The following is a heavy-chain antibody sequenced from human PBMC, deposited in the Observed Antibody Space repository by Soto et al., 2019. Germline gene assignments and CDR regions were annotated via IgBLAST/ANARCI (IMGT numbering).Heavy chain of an antibody. J-gene: IGHJ5*02. D-gene: IGHD2-2*01. Sequence: LRLSCAASGFTFSSYWISWVRQAPGKGLEWVANIKQDGSETYYVDSVKGRFTISRDNAKNSLYLQMNSLRAEDTAVYYCARADDLAPAAPWGQGSLVTVSS. CDR3: ARADDLAPAAP. CDR2: IKQDGSET. CDR1: GFTFSSYW. V-gene: IGHV3-7*03.